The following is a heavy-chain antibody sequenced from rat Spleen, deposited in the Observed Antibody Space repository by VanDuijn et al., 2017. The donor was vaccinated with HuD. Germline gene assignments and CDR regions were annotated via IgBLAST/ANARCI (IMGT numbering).Heavy chain of an antibody. CDR3: ARQGMVGNYFDY. Sequence: EVQLVESGGGLVQPGRSLKLSCAASGFTFSSFPMAWVRQAPKKGLEWVASISYEGSSTYYGDSVKGRFTISRDNAKSTLYLQMNSLRSEDTATYYCARQGMVGNYFDYWGQGVMVTVSS. J-gene: IGHJ2*01. CDR2: ISYEGSST. V-gene: IGHV5-22*01. D-gene: IGHD1-11*01. CDR1: GFTFSSFP.